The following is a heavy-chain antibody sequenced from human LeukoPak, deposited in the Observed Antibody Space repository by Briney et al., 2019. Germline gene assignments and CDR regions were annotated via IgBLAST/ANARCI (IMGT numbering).Heavy chain of an antibody. J-gene: IGHJ4*02. CDR2: MRYSGST. Sequence: PSATLSLTCPVSGGSISSYYWSWIRPPPGKGREGIGYMRYSGSTNYNPSLKRRVTISVDTSKNQFSLKLSSVTAADTAVYYCARGARCSGGNCYGYYYFDYWGQGTLVTVSS. D-gene: IGHD2-15*01. CDR1: GGSISSYY. CDR3: ARGARCSGGNCYGYYYFDY. V-gene: IGHV4-59*01.